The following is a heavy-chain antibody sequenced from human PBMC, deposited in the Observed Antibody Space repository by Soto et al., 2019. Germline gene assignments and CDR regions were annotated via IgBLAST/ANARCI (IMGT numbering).Heavy chain of an antibody. J-gene: IGHJ3*02. CDR3: ARVKTGTPKGSAFDI. CDR1: GFTFSSYA. CDR2: ISYDGSNK. D-gene: IGHD1-26*01. V-gene: IGHV3-30-3*01. Sequence: GGSLRLSCAASGFTFSSYAMHWVRQAPGKGLEWVAVISYDGSNKYYADSVKGRFTISRDNSKNTLYLQMNSLRAEDTAVYYCARVKTGTPKGSAFDIWGQGTMVTVSS.